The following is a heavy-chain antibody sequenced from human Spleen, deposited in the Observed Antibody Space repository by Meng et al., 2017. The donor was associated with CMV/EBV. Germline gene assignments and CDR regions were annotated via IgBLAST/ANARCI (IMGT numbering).Heavy chain of an antibody. CDR3: ARDNSDLRARWYYFDN. J-gene: IGHJ4*02. Sequence: SETLSLTCAVYGGSFSGYYWGWIRQAPGKGLEWIGSIDYSGSTYYKSSLKRRVTISIDTSKNQFSLKVRSVTAADTAMYYCARDNSDLRARWYYFDNWGQGTLVTVSS. CDR1: GGSFSGYY. D-gene: IGHD4-23*01. V-gene: IGHV4-34*01. CDR2: IDYSGST.